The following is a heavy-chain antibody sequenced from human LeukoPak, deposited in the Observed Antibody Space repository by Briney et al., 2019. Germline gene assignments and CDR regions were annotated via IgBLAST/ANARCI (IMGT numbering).Heavy chain of an antibody. CDR3: ARGVPLGYCTYGVCYPPYYFDY. CDR1: GYTFISYN. CDR2: VNPRSGNA. V-gene: IGHV1-8*01. D-gene: IGHD2-8*01. Sequence: ASVKVSCKASGYTFISYNINWLRQATGQGLEWMGWVNPRSGNAGYLQKFQGRLTITRDSSIDTAYMDLSGLNSEDTAVYYCARGVPLGYCTYGVCYPPYYFDYWGQGTLVTASS. J-gene: IGHJ4*02.